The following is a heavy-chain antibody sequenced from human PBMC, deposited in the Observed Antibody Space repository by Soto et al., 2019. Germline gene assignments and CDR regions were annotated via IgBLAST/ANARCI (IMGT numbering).Heavy chain of an antibody. Sequence: QVQLVESGGGVVQPGRSLRLSCAASGFTFSSYAMHWVRQAPGKGLEWVAVISYDGSNKYYADSVKGRFTISRDNSKNTRYVQMNSRRAEDTVVYYCSRDSRKGQVIYSFEILGQGTMVTVSS. CDR1: GFTFSSYA. CDR2: ISYDGSNK. D-gene: IGHD3-10*01. J-gene: IGHJ3*02. V-gene: IGHV3-30-3*01. CDR3: SRDSRKGQVIYSFEI.